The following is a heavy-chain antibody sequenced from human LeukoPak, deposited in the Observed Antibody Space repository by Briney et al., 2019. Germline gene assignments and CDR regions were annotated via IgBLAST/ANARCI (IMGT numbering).Heavy chain of an antibody. Sequence: GGSLRLSCAASGFTFSDYYMSWIRQAPGKGLEWVSYISSSGSTIYYADSVKGRLTISRDNAKNSLYLQMNSLRAEDTAVYYCARDPGQVVAANYYFDYWGQGTLVTVSS. CDR3: ARDPGQVVAANYYFDY. J-gene: IGHJ4*02. V-gene: IGHV3-11*01. CDR2: ISSSGSTI. D-gene: IGHD2-15*01. CDR1: GFTFSDYY.